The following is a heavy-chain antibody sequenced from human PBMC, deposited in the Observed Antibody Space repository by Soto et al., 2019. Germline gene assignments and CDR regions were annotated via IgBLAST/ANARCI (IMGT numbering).Heavy chain of an antibody. V-gene: IGHV3-30*18. CDR3: AKDRGSRERFLEWFYRPPYYYYGMDV. CDR1: GFTFSSYG. D-gene: IGHD3-3*01. J-gene: IGHJ6*02. CDR2: ISYDGSNK. Sequence: GGSLRLSCAASGFTFSSYGMHWVRQAPGKGLEWVAVISYDGSNKYYADSVKGRFTISRDNSKNTLYLQMNSLRAEDTAVYYCAKDRGSRERFLEWFYRPPYYYYGMDVWGQGTTVTVSS.